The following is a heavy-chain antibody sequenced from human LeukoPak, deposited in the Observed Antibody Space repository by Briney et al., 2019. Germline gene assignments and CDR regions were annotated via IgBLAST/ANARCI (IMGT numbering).Heavy chain of an antibody. CDR2: AYYTGST. Sequence: SETLSLTCTVSGGSISNYYLSWIRQPPGKGLEWIGYAYYTGSTNYNPSLKSRVTISIDTSKNQFSLKLSSVTAADTAVYYCARAASLAARFDYWGQGTLVTVSS. CDR1: GGSISNYY. D-gene: IGHD6-6*01. V-gene: IGHV4-59*01. J-gene: IGHJ4*02. CDR3: ARAASLAARFDY.